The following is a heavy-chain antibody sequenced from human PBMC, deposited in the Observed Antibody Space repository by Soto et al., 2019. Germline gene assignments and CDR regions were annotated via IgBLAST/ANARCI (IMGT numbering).Heavy chain of an antibody. D-gene: IGHD4-17*01. J-gene: IGHJ2*01. V-gene: IGHV1-46*01. CDR3: ARGGNGDNVGYWYFDP. CDR2: INPGGVST. Sequence: QVQLVQSGAEVKKPGASVEVSCKASGYTFTTYYIHWVRHAPGQGLEWMGVINPGGVSTKYAQKFQDKVTMTSDTSTSTVYMDLRSLRSEDTAVYFCARGGNGDNVGYWYFDPWGRGTLVTVSP. CDR1: GYTFTTYY.